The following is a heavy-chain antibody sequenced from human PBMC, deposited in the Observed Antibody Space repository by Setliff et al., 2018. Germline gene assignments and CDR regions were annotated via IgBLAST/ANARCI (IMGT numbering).Heavy chain of an antibody. V-gene: IGHV3-7*01. Sequence: PGGSLRLSCAASGFTFSSHWMNWVRQAPGRGLEWVASLKEDGSVEYYGDAVKGRFTISRDNAKNSLYLQMNSLRAEDTAVYYCARDHGELGQERRTHFFRHWGQGTLVTVSS. CDR3: ARDHGELGQERRTHFFRH. D-gene: IGHD1-1*01. CDR1: GFTFSSHW. CDR2: LKEDGSVE. J-gene: IGHJ1*01.